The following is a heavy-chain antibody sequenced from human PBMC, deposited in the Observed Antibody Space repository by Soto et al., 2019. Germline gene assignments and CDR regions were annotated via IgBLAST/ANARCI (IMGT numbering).Heavy chain of an antibody. V-gene: IGHV4-31*03. CDR3: ARDPAP. CDR2: IYNSGTT. J-gene: IGHJ5*02. CDR1: GGSITRGGYY. Sequence: QVXXXXSGPXLVKPSETLSLTCTVSGGSITRGGYYWSWIRQHPGKGLEWIGYIYNSGTTYYNPSLKSRVTISVDTSKNQFSLKLTSVTAADTAVYYCARDPAPWGQGTLVTVSS.